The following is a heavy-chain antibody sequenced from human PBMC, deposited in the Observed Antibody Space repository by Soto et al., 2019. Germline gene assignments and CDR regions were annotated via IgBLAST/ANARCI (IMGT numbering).Heavy chain of an antibody. CDR1: GGPFSSYA. CDR2: IIPILGTA. CDR3: ASQNRYYYDSSGYYKSRYYYGMDV. D-gene: IGHD3-22*01. V-gene: IGHV1-69*12. J-gene: IGHJ6*02. Sequence: QVQLVQSGAEVKKPGSSLKFSCKASGGPFSSYAISWVRQAPGQGLEWMGGIIPILGTANYAQKFQGRVTITADESTSTAYMELSSLRSEDTAVYYCASQNRYYYDSSGYYKSRYYYGMDVWGQGTTVTVSS.